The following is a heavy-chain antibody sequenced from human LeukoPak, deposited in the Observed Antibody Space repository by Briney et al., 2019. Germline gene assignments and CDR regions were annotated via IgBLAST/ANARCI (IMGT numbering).Heavy chain of an antibody. Sequence: ASLGLSCAAYECTVADNGMRWIRQAPGKGKKRVSGINWNGGSTGYEDSVKGRFTISRDNAKNSLYLQMNSLRAEDTAFYYCARDFPVWFGELLRAFYFDYWGQGTVVTVSS. CDR1: ECTVADNG. J-gene: IGHJ4*02. D-gene: IGHD3-10*01. V-gene: IGHV3-20*04. CDR3: ARDFPVWFGELLRAFYFDY. CDR2: INWNGGST.